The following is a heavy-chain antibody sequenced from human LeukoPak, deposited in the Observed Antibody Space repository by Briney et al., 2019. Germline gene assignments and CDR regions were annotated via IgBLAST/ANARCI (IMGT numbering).Heavy chain of an antibody. Sequence: ASVKVSCKAYGYTFTSYYIHWVRQAPGQGLEWMGVISPSDGSTTYAQKFQGRVTMTRDTSTSTVYMELSSLTSEDTAVYYCARVPYYDSSGYDNWGQGTLVTVSS. V-gene: IGHV1-46*01. CDR3: ARVPYYDSSGYDN. J-gene: IGHJ4*02. CDR2: ISPSDGST. D-gene: IGHD3-22*01. CDR1: GYTFTSYY.